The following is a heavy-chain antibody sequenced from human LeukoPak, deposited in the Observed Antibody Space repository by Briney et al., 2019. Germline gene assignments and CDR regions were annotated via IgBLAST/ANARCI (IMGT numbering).Heavy chain of an antibody. CDR2: IKQDGSEK. CDR3: ARVLHYYYYYYMDV. CDR1: GFTFSSYW. V-gene: IGHV3-7*01. J-gene: IGHJ6*03. D-gene: IGHD2-15*01. Sequence: GGSLRLSCAASGFTFSSYWMSWVRQAPGKGLEWVANIKQDGSEKYYVDSVKGRFTISRDNAKNSLYLQMNSLGAEDTAVYYCARVLHYYYYYYMDVWGKGTTVTVSS.